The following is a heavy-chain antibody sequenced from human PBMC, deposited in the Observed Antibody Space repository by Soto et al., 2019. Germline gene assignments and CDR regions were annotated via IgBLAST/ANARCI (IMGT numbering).Heavy chain of an antibody. V-gene: IGHV1-18*01. Sequence: ASMKVSCKASGYTFTSYGISWVRQAPGQGLEWMGWISAYNGNTNYAQKLQGRVTMTTDTSTSTAYMELRSLRSDDTAVYYCAREGTYSSSLVTYYGMDVWGQGTTVTVSS. CDR3: AREGTYSSSLVTYYGMDV. D-gene: IGHD6-6*01. J-gene: IGHJ6*02. CDR1: GYTFTSYG. CDR2: ISAYNGNT.